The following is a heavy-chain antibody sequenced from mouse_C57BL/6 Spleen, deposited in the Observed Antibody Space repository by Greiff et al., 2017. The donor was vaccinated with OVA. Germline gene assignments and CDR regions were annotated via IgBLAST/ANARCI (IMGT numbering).Heavy chain of an antibody. J-gene: IGHJ4*01. CDR2: IYPGDGDT. CDR1: GYAFSSSW. CDR3: ARGGGYGYYAMDY. D-gene: IGHD2-2*01. Sequence: QVQLKESGPELVKPGASVKISCKASGYAFSSSWMNWVKQRPGKGLEWIGRIYPGDGDTNYNGKFKGKATLTAAKSSSTAYMQLSSLTSEDSAVDFCARGGGYGYYAMDYWGQGASVTVSS. V-gene: IGHV1-82*01.